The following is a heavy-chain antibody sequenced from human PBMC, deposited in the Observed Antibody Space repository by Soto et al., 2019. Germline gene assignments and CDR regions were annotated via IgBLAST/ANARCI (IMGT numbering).Heavy chain of an antibody. CDR3: ARGTTYYDILTGYDY. D-gene: IGHD3-9*01. J-gene: IGHJ4*02. Sequence: HPGGSLRLSCAASGFSFSTYGMHWVRQAPGKGLEWVAFISSDGSNKYYADSVKGRFTISRDNAKNSLYLQMNSLRAEDTALYYCARGTTYYDILTGYDYWGQGTLVT. V-gene: IGHV3-30*03. CDR1: GFSFSTYG. CDR2: ISSDGSNK.